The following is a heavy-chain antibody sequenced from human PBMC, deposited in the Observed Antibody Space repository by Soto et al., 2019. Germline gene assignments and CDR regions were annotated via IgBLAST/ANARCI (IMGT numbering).Heavy chain of an antibody. D-gene: IGHD3-22*01. CDR1: GFTFRSYA. Sequence: EVQLLESGGGLVQPGGSLRLSCAASGFTFRSYAMSWVRQAPGKGLEWVSAISGSGGSTYYADSVKGRFTISRDNSKNTLYLQMNSLRAEDTAVYDCAKQRIDYDNSGYYRNWGQGTLVTVSS. V-gene: IGHV3-23*01. CDR2: ISGSGGST. J-gene: IGHJ4*02. CDR3: AKQRIDYDNSGYYRN.